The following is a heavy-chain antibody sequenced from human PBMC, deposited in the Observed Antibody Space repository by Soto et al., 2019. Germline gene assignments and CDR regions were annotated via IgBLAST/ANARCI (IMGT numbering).Heavy chain of an antibody. CDR2: ISGSGGST. V-gene: IGHV3-23*01. CDR1: GFTFSSYA. Sequence: EVQLLESGGGLVQPGGSLRLSCAASGFTFSSYAMSWVRQAPGKGLESVSAISGSGGSTYYADSVKGRFTISRDNSKNTLYLQMNSLRAEDTAVYYCAKALGYCSSTSCLAYYYYYGMDVWGQGTTVTVSS. D-gene: IGHD2-2*01. CDR3: AKALGYCSSTSCLAYYYYYGMDV. J-gene: IGHJ6*02.